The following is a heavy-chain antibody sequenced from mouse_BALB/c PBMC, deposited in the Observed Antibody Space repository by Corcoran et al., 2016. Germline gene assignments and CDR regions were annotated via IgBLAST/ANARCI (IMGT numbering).Heavy chain of an antibody. V-gene: IGHV1S34*01. J-gene: IGHJ2*01. CDR2: ISCYNGAT. CDR3: ARWDGNYDY. Sequence: LVKTGASVKISCKASGYSFTGYYMHWVKQSHGKSREWIGYISCYNGATSYNQKFKGKATFTVDTSSSTAYMQFNSLTSEDSAVYYCARWDGNYDYWGQGTTLTVSS. D-gene: IGHD2-1*01. CDR1: GYSFTGYY.